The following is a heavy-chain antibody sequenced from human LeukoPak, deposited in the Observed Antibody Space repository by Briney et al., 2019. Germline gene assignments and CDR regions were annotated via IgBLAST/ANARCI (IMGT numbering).Heavy chain of an antibody. D-gene: IGHD3-22*01. CDR3: ARDPPSYYYDSRLPRGAFDI. J-gene: IGHJ3*02. CDR1: GYTFTSYG. CDR2: ISAYNGNT. Sequence: GASVKVSCKASGYTFTSYGISWVRQAPGQGLEWMGWISAYNGNTNYAQKLQGRVTMTTDTSTSTAYMELRSLRSDGTAVYYCARDPPSYYYDSRLPRGAFDIWGQGTMVTVSS. V-gene: IGHV1-18*01.